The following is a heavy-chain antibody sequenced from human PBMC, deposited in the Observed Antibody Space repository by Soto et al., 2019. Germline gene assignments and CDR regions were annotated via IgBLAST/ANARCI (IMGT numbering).Heavy chain of an antibody. J-gene: IGHJ1*01. V-gene: IGHV3-23*01. CDR2: LSGSGSSS. CDR3: ARGAGVGATGYFQR. Sequence: EVQLLESGGGLVQPGGSQRVSCAASGFTFNTCAMSWVRQAPGKGLEWVSALSGSGSSSSYADSVKGRFTISRDNSKNALYLQMNSLRAEDTAVYYCARGAGVGATGYFQRWGLGTLVTVSS. CDR1: GFTFNTCA. D-gene: IGHD1-26*01.